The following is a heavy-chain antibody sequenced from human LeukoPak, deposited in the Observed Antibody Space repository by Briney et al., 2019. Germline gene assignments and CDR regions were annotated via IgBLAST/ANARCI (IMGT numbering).Heavy chain of an antibody. Sequence: ASVKVSCQASGYTFTVYYMHWVRQAPPQGVEWVGWINPNSGGTNYEQKFQGRVTMTRDTSISTAYMELSRLRSDDTAVYYCAREYSSGWLLGWGQGTLVTVSS. D-gene: IGHD6-19*01. CDR3: AREYSSGWLLG. CDR1: GYTFTVYY. V-gene: IGHV1-2*02. CDR2: INPNSGGT. J-gene: IGHJ4*02.